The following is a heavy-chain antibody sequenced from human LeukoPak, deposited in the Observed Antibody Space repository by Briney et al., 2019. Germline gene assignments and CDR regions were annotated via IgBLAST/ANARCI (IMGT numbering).Heavy chain of an antibody. CDR3: ARSRFIGVRRNWYFDL. CDR2: IIPNFGTA. D-gene: IGHD3-10*01. CDR1: GGTFSNYV. V-gene: IGHV1-69*01. Sequence: SVTVSCKASGGTFSNYVIIWLRQAPGQGLEWMGGIIPNFGTANYAQKFQGRVTITADESTSTAYMELSSLRSEDTAVYYCARSRFIGVRRNWYFDLWGRGDLVTVSS. J-gene: IGHJ2*01.